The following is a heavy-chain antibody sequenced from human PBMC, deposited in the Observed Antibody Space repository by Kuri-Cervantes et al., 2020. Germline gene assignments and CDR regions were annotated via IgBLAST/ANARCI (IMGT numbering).Heavy chain of an antibody. J-gene: IGHJ5*02. CDR2: IYPSGTT. V-gene: IGHV4-4*07. D-gene: IGHD3-16*01. Sequence: GSLRLSCSVSGDSMIYYYWSWIRQSAGKGLEWIGRIYPSGTTNYNPSLKGRVTISVGKSKNQFYLKLASVTAADTAVYYCAGEDYDNTWGGLGWFDPWGQGTLVTVSS. CDR1: GDSMIYYY. CDR3: AGEDYDNTWGGLGWFDP.